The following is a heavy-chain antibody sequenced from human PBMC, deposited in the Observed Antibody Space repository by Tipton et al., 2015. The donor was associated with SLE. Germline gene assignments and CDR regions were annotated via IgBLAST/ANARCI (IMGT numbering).Heavy chain of an antibody. D-gene: IGHD5-12*01. CDR3: ARAPRSGYDLRPYYYSYMDV. CDR1: GGSISSYY. V-gene: IGHV4-59*01. Sequence: TLSLICTVSGGSISSYYWSWIRQPPGKGLEWIGYISYSGSTNYNPSLKSRVTISVDTSKNQFSLKLSSVTAADTAVYYCARAPRSGYDLRPYYYSYMDVWGKGTTVTVSS. CDR2: ISYSGST. J-gene: IGHJ6*03.